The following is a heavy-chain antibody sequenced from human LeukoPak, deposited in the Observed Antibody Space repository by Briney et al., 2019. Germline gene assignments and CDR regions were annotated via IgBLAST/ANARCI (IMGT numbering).Heavy chain of an antibody. J-gene: IGHJ4*02. CDR2: ISGSGGST. D-gene: IGHD6-13*01. CDR1: GFTFSSYA. CDR3: AKDGGVAAAGTFDY. V-gene: IGHV3-23*01. Sequence: SGGSLRLSCAASGFTFSSYAMSWVRQAPGKGLEWVSAISGSGGSTYYADSVKGRFTISRDNSKNTLYLQMNSLRAEDTAVYYCAKDGGVAAAGTFDYWGQGTLVTVSP.